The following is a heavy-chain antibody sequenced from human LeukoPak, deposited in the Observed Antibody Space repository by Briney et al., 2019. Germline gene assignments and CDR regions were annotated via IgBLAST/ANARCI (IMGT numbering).Heavy chain of an antibody. D-gene: IGHD4-11*01. CDR1: GFTVSTNY. V-gene: IGHV3-66*01. Sequence: PGGSLRLSCAASGFTVSTNYMSWVRQAPGKGLEWVSVIYSGGGTYYADSVKGRFTISRDNSKNTLYLQMNSLRAEDTAVYYCARDGTVTAGPFDPWGQGTLVTVSS. CDR2: IYSGGGT. CDR3: ARDGTVTAGPFDP. J-gene: IGHJ5*02.